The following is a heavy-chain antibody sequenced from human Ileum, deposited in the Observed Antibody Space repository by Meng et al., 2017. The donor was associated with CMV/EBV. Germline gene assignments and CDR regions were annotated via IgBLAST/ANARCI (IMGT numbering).Heavy chain of an antibody. CDR1: GASIKTGAYY. J-gene: IGHJ6*02. V-gene: IGHV4-31*03. D-gene: IGHD2-15*01. CDR3: ARVSWWFEAPRYYFYGIDV. Sequence: SETLSLTCNVSGASIKTGAYYWAWIRQFPGKDLEWIGNIFYDGVTHYNPSLKSRGALSIDTSKNHFSLNLRSVTAADPAIYYSARVSWWFEAPRYYFYGIDVWGQGTMVTVSS. CDR2: IFYDGVT.